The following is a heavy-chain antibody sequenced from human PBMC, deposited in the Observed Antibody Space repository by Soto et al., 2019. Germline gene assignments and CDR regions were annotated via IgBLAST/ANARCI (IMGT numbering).Heavy chain of an antibody. D-gene: IGHD6-6*01. CDR3: ASLSYSSSSPYYYYMDV. CDR2: IYYSGST. Sequence: QVQLQESGPGLVKPSETLSLTCTVSGGSISSYYWSWIRQPPGKGLEWIGYIYYSGSTNYNPSLTSRVTISVDTSKNQFSLKLSSVTAADTAVYYCASLSYSSSSPYYYYMDVWGKGTTVTVSS. CDR1: GGSISSYY. V-gene: IGHV4-59*08. J-gene: IGHJ6*03.